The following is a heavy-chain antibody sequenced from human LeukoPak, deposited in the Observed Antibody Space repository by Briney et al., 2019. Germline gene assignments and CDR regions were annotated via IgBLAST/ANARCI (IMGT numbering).Heavy chain of an antibody. CDR2: ISSNGGST. V-gene: IGHV3-64*01. J-gene: IGHJ4*02. CDR3: AREGPRNYYFDY. Sequence: GGTLRLSCAASGFTFSSNAMHSVRQAPGKGLEYVSAISSNGGSTYYANSVKGRFTISRDNSKNTLYLQMCSLRAEDMAVYYCAREGPRNYYFDYWGQGTLVTVSS. CDR1: GFTFSSNA.